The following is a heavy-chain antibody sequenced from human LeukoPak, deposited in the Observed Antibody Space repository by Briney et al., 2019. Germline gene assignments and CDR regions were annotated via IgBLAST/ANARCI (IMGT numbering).Heavy chain of an antibody. CDR1: GGSFSAYY. V-gene: IGHV4-34*01. CDR3: ARAYCGGGSCYHSRGWFDP. Sequence: SETLSLTCAVYGGSFSAYYWSWIRQPPGKGLEWIGEINHSGSTNYNPSLKSRVTISVDTSRNQFSLQLSSVTAADTAVYYCARAYCGGGSCYHSRGWFDPWGQGTLVTVSS. D-gene: IGHD2-15*01. CDR2: INHSGST. J-gene: IGHJ5*02.